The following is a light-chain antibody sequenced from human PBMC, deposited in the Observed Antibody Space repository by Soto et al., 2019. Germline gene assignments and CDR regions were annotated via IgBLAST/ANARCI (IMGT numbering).Light chain of an antibody. CDR2: SAS. Sequence: IVLTQSPATLSLSPGDETTLSCRASQSVTTYLAWYQQKPGQAPRLLIHSASTRAPGIPARFSGSGSATDYTLTISSLEPEDCAVYYCQQRTTWPPVTFGQGTRLEI. J-gene: IGKJ5*01. V-gene: IGKV3-11*01. CDR1: QSVTTY. CDR3: QQRTTWPPVT.